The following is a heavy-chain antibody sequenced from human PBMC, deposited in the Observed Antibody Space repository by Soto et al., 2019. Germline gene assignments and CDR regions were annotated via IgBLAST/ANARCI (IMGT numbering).Heavy chain of an antibody. V-gene: IGHV3-74*01. J-gene: IGHJ6*02. CDR2: INSDGSST. Sequence: GGSLRLSCAASGFTFSSYWMHWVRQAPGKGLVWVSRINSDGSSTSYADSVKGRFTISRDNAKNTLYLQMNSLRAEDTAVYYCAREGYSYGPFDAYGMDVWGQGTTVTVSS. CDR1: GFTFSSYW. CDR3: AREGYSYGPFDAYGMDV. D-gene: IGHD5-18*01.